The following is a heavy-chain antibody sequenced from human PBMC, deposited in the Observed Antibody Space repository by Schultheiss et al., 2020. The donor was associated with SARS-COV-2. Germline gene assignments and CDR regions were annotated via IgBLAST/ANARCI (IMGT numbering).Heavy chain of an antibody. CDR1: GFTFSSYA. CDR3: ASPIAAAGTFDY. CDR2: ISSSSSYI. D-gene: IGHD6-13*01. J-gene: IGHJ4*02. V-gene: IGHV3-21*04. Sequence: GGSLRLSCSASGFTFSSYAMHWVRQAPGKGLEWISSISSSSSYIYYADSVKGRFTISRDNAKNSLYLQMNSLRSEDTAVYYCASPIAAAGTFDYWGQGTLVTVSS.